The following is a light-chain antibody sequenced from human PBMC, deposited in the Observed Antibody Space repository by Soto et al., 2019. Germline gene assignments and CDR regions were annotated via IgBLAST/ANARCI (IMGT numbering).Light chain of an antibody. V-gene: IGKV3-11*01. CDR1: QSVSSY. CDR3: QQYGSSPGT. Sequence: EIVLTQSPATLSLSPGERATLSCRASQSVSSYLLWYQQKPGQTPRLLIYDASNRATGIPARFSGSGSETDFTLTIGSLEPEDFAVYYCQQYGSSPGTFGQGTKVDIK. CDR2: DAS. J-gene: IGKJ1*01.